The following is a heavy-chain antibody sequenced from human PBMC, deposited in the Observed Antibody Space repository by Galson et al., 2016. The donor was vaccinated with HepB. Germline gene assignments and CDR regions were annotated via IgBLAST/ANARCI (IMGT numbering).Heavy chain of an antibody. CDR1: GFRFGTCA. J-gene: IGHJ4*02. CDR3: ARKSDSSTFGGDY. CDR2: ISNDGSNK. D-gene: IGHD6-13*01. Sequence: SLRLSCAASGFRFGTCAMHWVRQAPGKGLEWVAGISNDGSNKYYIDSAKGRFTISRVNFRNTLYLQMNSLRAEDTAVYYCARKSDSSTFGGDYWGQGTLVTVSS. V-gene: IGHV3-30*14.